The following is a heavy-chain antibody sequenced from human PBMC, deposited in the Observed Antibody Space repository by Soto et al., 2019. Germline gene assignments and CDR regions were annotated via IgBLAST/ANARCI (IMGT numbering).Heavy chain of an antibody. D-gene: IGHD5-18*01. CDR3: ARATAMVMAQSDLEDY. J-gene: IGHJ4*02. CDR2: ISAYNGNT. Sequence: ASVKVSCKASGYTFTSYGISWVRQSPVQGLEWMGWISAYNGNTNYAQKLQGRVTMTTDTSTSTAYMELRSLRSDDTAVYYCARATAMVMAQSDLEDYWGQGTQVTVSS. CDR1: GYTFTSYG. V-gene: IGHV1-18*01.